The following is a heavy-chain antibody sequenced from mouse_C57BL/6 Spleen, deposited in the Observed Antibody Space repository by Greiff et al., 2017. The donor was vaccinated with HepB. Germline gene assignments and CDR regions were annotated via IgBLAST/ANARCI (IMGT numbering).Heavy chain of an antibody. CDR2: ISYSGST. CDR1: GYSITSDY. D-gene: IGHD1-1*01. Sequence: EVKLVESGPGLAKPSQTLSLTCSVTGYSITSDYWNWIRKFPGNKLEYMGYISYSGSTYYNPSLKSRISITRDTSKNQYYLQLNSVTTEDTATYYCARGITTVVAPYWYFDVWGTGTTVTVSS. V-gene: IGHV3-8*01. J-gene: IGHJ1*03. CDR3: ARGITTVVAPYWYFDV.